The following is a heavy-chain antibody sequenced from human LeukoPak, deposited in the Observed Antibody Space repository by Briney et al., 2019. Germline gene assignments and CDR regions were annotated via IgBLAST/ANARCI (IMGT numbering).Heavy chain of an antibody. V-gene: IGHV3-21*01. J-gene: IGHJ4*01. D-gene: IGHD2-2*03. Sequence: GGFLRLSCAASGLTFSSYSMNWGRQAPGKGLEWVSSISSAGTYIYYADSVKGRFTISRDNAKNSLYLHMNSLRAEDTSVYYCASGYCSSARCHFDCWGQGTLVSVSS. CDR2: ISSAGTYI. CDR3: ASGYCSSARCHFDC. CDR1: GLTFSSYS.